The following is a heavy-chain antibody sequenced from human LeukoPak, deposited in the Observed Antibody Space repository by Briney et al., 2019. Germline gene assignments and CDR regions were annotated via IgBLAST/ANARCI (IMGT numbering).Heavy chain of an antibody. J-gene: IGHJ6*02. CDR2: IYSGGST. V-gene: IGHV3-53*01. CDR1: GFTVSSNY. CDR3: AKSDGYYYYYGMDV. Sequence: GGSLRLSCAASGFTVSSNYMSWVRQAPGKGLEWVSVIYSGGSTYYADSVKGRFTISRDNSKNTLYLQMNSLRAEDTAVYYCAKSDGYYYYYGMDVWGQGTTVTVSS.